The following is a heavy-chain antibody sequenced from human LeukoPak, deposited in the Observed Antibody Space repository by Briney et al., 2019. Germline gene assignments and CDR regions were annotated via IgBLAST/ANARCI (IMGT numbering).Heavy chain of an antibody. V-gene: IGHV1-2*02. CDR1: GYTFTAYY. J-gene: IGHJ3*02. Sequence: ASVKVSCKASGYTFTAYYMHWVRQAPGQGLEWMGWINPNSGGTNYAQKFQGRVTMTRDTSISTAYMELSRLRSDDTAVYYCARDYYDSSGFGAFDIWGQGTMVTVSS. CDR3: ARDYYDSSGFGAFDI. D-gene: IGHD3-22*01. CDR2: INPNSGGT.